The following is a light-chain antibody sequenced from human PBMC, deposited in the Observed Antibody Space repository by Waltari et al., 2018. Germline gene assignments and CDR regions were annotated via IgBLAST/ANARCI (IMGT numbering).Light chain of an antibody. CDR3: QQYSSPSMYI. CDR1: HSVNNNY. Sequence: EIVLTQSPGTLSLFPGERATLSCRASHSVNNNYLAWYQQKPGQAPRPLIYGASNRATGISDRFSGSGSGTDFTLTISRLEPADSAVYYCQQYSSPSMYIFGQGTKLEMK. CDR2: GAS. V-gene: IGKV3-20*01. J-gene: IGKJ2*01.